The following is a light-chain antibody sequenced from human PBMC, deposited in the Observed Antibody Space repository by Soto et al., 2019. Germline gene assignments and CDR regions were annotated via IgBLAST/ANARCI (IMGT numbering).Light chain of an antibody. CDR3: QQANSFPYT. CDR2: AAS. V-gene: IGKV1D-12*01. CDR1: QSISSW. Sequence: DIQMTQSPSSVSASVGDRVTITCRASQSISSWLVWYQQKPGKAPKLLISAASSLQSGVPSRFSGSGSGTDFTLTISSLQPVDFATYYCQQANSFPYTFGQGTKVEIK. J-gene: IGKJ2*01.